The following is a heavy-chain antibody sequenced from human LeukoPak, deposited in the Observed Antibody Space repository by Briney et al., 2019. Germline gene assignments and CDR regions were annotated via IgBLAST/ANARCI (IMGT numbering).Heavy chain of an antibody. J-gene: IGHJ4*02. Sequence: GKSLRLSCAASGFTFSGYPIHWVRQAPGKGLEWVAVISYDGSNKYYADSVKGRFTISRDNSKNTLYLQMNSLRAEDTAVYYCASPRAAGYDYWGQGTLVTVPS. CDR3: ASPRAAGYDY. CDR1: GFTFSGYP. D-gene: IGHD6-13*01. CDR2: ISYDGSNK. V-gene: IGHV3-30-3*01.